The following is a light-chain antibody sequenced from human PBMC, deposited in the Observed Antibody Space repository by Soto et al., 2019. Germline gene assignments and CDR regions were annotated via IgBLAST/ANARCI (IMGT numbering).Light chain of an antibody. CDR3: CSYAGSMTVV. V-gene: IGLV2-23*02. CDR1: SSDVGSHNL. J-gene: IGLJ2*01. CDR2: YVT. Sequence: QSVLTQPASVSGSPGQSITISCTGTSSDVGSHNLVSWYQQHPGKAPKLIIYYVTKRPSGVSDRFSASKSGDTASLTISGLQPEDEAVYYCCSYAGSMTVVFGGGTKLTVL.